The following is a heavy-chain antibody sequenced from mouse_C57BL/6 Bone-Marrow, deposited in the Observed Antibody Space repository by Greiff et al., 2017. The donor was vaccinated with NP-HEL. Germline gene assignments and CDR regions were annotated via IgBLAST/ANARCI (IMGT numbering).Heavy chain of an antibody. Sequence: QVQLQQPGAELVRPGSSVKLSCKASGYTFTSYWMHWVKQRPIQGLEWIGNIDPSDSETHYNQKFKDKATLTVDKSSSTAYMQLSIRTSGDSAFYSCARRGFWYFDVWGTGTTVTVSS. J-gene: IGHJ1*03. CDR2: IDPSDSET. V-gene: IGHV1-52*01. CDR1: GYTFTSYW. CDR3: ARRGFWYFDV.